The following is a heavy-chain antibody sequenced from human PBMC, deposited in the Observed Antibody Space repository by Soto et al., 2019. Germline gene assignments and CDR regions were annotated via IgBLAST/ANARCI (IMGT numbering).Heavy chain of an antibody. D-gene: IGHD2-15*01. Sequence: GGSLRLSCAASGFTFSSYAMSWVRQAPGKGLEWVSAISGSGGSTYYADSVKGRFTISRDNSKNTLYLQMNSLRAEDTAVYYCAKDRYCSGGSCLPFYYFDYWGQGTLVTVSS. V-gene: IGHV3-23*01. CDR2: ISGSGGST. CDR1: GFTFSSYA. J-gene: IGHJ4*02. CDR3: AKDRYCSGGSCLPFYYFDY.